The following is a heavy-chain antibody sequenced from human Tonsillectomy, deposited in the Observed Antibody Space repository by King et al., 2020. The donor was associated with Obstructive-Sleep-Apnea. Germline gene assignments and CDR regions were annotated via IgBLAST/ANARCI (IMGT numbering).Heavy chain of an antibody. D-gene: IGHD6-19*01. Sequence: PLQESGPGLVKPSETLSLTCTVSGGSISSYYWSWIRQPPGKGLEWIGYIYYSGSTNYNPSLKSRVTISVDTSKNQFSLKLSSVTAADTAVYYCARGSSGWYPYFDYWGQGTLVTVSS. CDR1: GGSISSYY. CDR2: IYYSGST. V-gene: IGHV4-59*01. CDR3: ARGSSGWYPYFDY. J-gene: IGHJ4*02.